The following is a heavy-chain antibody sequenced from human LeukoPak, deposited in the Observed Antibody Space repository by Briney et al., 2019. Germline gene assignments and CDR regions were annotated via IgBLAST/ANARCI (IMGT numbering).Heavy chain of an antibody. D-gene: IGHD3-3*02. CDR2: IGAYNGDT. J-gene: IGHJ4*02. Sequence: ASVKVSCKASGYTFTGYYMHWVRQAPGQGLEWMGWIGAYNGDTNYAQKFQGRVTMTTDTSTSTAYMGVRNLRSDDTAGYYCARVEGPSIFGVVDYWGQGTLVTVSS. CDR1: GYTFTGYY. CDR3: ARVEGPSIFGVVDY. V-gene: IGHV1-18*04.